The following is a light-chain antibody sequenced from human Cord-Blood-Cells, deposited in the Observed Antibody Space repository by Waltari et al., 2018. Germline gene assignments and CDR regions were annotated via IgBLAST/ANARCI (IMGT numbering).Light chain of an antibody. J-gene: IGLJ2*01. CDR2: QDS. CDR3: QAWDSSTVV. V-gene: IGLV3-1*01. CDR1: KLGDKY. Sequence: SYELTQPPSVSVSPGQTASITCPGDKLGDKYACWYQQKPGQSHLLVIYQDSKRPSGIPERFSGSNSGNTATLTISGTQAMDEADYYCQAWDSSTVVFGGGTKLTVL.